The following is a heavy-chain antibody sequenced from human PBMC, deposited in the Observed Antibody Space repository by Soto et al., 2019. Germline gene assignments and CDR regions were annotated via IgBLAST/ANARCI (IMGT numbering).Heavy chain of an antibody. D-gene: IGHD6-19*01. J-gene: IGHJ4*02. CDR1: GFTFSSYA. CDR3: TKGSSGWYSGY. Sequence: EVQLLESGGGLVQPGGSLRLSCAASGFTFSSYAMSWVRQAPGKGLEWVSAISGSGGSTYNADSVKGRFTISRDNSKNTLYLQMNSLRAEDTAVYYCTKGSSGWYSGYWGQGTLVTVSS. V-gene: IGHV3-23*01. CDR2: ISGSGGST.